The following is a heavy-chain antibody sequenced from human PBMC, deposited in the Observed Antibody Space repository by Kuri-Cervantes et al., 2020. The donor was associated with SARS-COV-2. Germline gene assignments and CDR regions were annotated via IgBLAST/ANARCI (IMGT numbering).Heavy chain of an antibody. J-gene: IGHJ5*02. V-gene: IGHV1-2*02. Sequence: ASVKVSCKASGYTFTSYDINWVRQATGQGLEWMGWINPNSGGTNYAQKFQGRVTMTRDTSISTAYMELSSLRSEDTAVYYCATAPGLPSGSINWFDPWGQGTLVTVSS. D-gene: IGHD3-10*01. CDR3: ATAPGLPSGSINWFDP. CDR2: INPNSGGT. CDR1: GYTFTSYD.